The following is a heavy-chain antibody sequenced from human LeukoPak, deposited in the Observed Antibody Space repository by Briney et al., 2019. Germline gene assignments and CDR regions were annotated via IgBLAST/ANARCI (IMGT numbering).Heavy chain of an antibody. Sequence: PSETLSLTCTVSGGSISSYYWSWIRQPPGKGLEWIGEINHSGSTNYNPSLKSRVTISVDTSKNQFSLKLSSVTAADTAVYYCARGRSGWAGAFDIWGQGTMVTVSS. CDR3: ARGRSGWAGAFDI. J-gene: IGHJ3*02. CDR1: GGSISSYY. V-gene: IGHV4-34*01. CDR2: INHSGST. D-gene: IGHD1-14*01.